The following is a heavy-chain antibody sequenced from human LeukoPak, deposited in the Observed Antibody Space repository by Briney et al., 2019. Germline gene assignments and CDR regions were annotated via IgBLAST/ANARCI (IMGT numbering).Heavy chain of an antibody. CDR1: EFSFSTYW. CDR3: ARGADSGYSSDN. D-gene: IGHD3-9*01. CDR2: IYSGGSR. J-gene: IGHJ4*02. Sequence: PGGSLRLSCAASEFSFSTYWMHWLRQAPGKGLVWVSVIYSGGSRYYADSVKGRFTISRDNSKNTLYLQMNSLRAEDTAVYYCARGADSGYSSDNWGQGTLVSVSS. V-gene: IGHV3-66*01.